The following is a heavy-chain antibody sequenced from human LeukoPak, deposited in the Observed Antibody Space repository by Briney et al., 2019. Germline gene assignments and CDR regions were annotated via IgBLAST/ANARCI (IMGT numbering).Heavy chain of an antibody. V-gene: IGHV3-30*03. D-gene: IGHD3-22*01. J-gene: IGHJ6*02. CDR3: ARGSHYYDSSGYPRSYYYGMDV. CDR2: ISYDGSNK. Sequence: GGSLRLSCAASGFTFSTYSMSWVRQAPGKGLEWVAVISYDGSNKYYADSVKGRFTVSRDNSKNTLYLQMNSLRAEDTAVYYCARGSHYYDSSGYPRSYYYGMDVWGQGTTVTVSS. CDR1: GFTFSTYS.